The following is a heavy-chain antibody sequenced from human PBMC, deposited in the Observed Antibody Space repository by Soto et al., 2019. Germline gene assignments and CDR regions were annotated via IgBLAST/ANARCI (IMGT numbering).Heavy chain of an antibody. CDR1: GYSISSGYY. Sequence: SETLSLTCAVSGYSISSGYYWGWIRQPPGKGLEWIGSIYHSGSTYYNPSLKSRVTISVDTSKNQFSLKLSSVTAADTAVYYCARDRAPEYCSGGSCYYYYGMDGWGQGTTVTVSS. CDR3: ARDRAPEYCSGGSCYYYYGMDG. V-gene: IGHV4-38-2*02. D-gene: IGHD2-15*01. CDR2: IYHSGST. J-gene: IGHJ6*02.